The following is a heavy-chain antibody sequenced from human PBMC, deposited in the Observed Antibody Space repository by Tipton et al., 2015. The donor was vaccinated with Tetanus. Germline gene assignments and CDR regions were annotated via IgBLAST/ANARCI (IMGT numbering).Heavy chain of an antibody. CDR2: IYPGDSDT. J-gene: IGHJ4*02. V-gene: IGHV5-51*01. CDR1: GYSFTSYW. CDR3: ARHAGGHNIFRFPDY. Sequence: QLVQSGAEVKKPGESLKISCKGSGYSFTSYWIGWVRQMPGKGLEWMAIIYPGDSDTRYSPPFQGQVTISADKSISTAYLQWSSLKASDTAMYYCARHAGGHNIFRFPDYWGQGTLVTVSS. D-gene: IGHD5-24*01.